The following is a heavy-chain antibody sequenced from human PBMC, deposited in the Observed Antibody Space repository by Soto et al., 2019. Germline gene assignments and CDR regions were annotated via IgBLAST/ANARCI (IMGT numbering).Heavy chain of an antibody. CDR3: SRPDEGGYSSNHHYYYALDV. J-gene: IGHJ6*02. V-gene: IGHV1-69*01. Sequence: QVQLVQSGAEVKKPGSSVKVSCKASGGTFRSYSISWVRQAPGQGLEWMGGIIPIFDITNYAQKFQGRVTITADESKSTAYMDLSSLGSDDTAVYYCSRPDEGGYSSNHHYYYALDVWGQGTTVTV. CDR1: GGTFRSYS. CDR2: IIPIFDIT. D-gene: IGHD3-22*01.